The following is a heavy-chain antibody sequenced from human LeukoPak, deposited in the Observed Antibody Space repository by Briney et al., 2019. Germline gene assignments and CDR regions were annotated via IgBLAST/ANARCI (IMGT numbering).Heavy chain of an antibody. D-gene: IGHD3-22*01. CDR1: GFTFSSYA. V-gene: IGHV3-23*01. CDR2: ISGSGDTT. Sequence: GESLRLSCAASGFTFSSYAMSWVRQAPGKGLEWVSAISGSGDTTYYADSVKGRFTMSRDNSKNTLYLQMNSLRADDTAVYYCAKDSSGYPPFDYWGQGTLVTVSS. J-gene: IGHJ4*02. CDR3: AKDSSGYPPFDY.